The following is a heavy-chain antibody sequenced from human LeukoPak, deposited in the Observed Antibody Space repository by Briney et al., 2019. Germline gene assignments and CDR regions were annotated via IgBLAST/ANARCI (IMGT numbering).Heavy chain of an antibody. J-gene: IGHJ4*02. CDR1: GFTFKSYV. V-gene: IGHV3-23*01. D-gene: IGHD1-26*01. Sequence: GGSLRLSCVASGFTFKSYVMNWVRQAPGKRLEWLATIYGSGVSISYADSVKGRFTISRDNSNNTLYLQMNSLRAEDTAMYYCAKDLGWELPAEAYWGQGILVTVSS. CDR3: AKDLGWELPAEAY. CDR2: IYGSGVSI.